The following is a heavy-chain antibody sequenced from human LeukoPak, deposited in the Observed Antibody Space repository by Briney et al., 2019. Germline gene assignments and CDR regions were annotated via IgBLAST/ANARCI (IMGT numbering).Heavy chain of an antibody. D-gene: IGHD6-13*01. CDR1: GGSISSSSYY. Sequence: SETLSLTCTVSGGSISSSSYYWGWIRQPPGKGLEWIGSIYHSGSTYYNPSLKSRVTISVDTSKNQFSLKLSSVTAADTAVYYCARYSSSWRHFDYWGQGTLVTVSS. J-gene: IGHJ4*02. CDR2: IYHSGST. CDR3: ARYSSSWRHFDY. V-gene: IGHV4-39*07.